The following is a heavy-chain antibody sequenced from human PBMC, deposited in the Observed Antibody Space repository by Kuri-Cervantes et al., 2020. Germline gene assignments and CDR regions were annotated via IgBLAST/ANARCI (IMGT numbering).Heavy chain of an antibody. Sequence: SETLSLTCTVSGGSISSGGYYWSWIRQHPGKGLEWIGYIYYSGSTYYNSSLKSRVTISVDTSKNQFSLKLSSVTAADTAVYYCARVATIPSMSKYYFDYWGQGTLVTVSS. CDR3: ARVATIPSMSKYYFDY. J-gene: IGHJ4*02. V-gene: IGHV4-31*03. D-gene: IGHD5-12*01. CDR2: IYYSGST. CDR1: GGSISSGGYY.